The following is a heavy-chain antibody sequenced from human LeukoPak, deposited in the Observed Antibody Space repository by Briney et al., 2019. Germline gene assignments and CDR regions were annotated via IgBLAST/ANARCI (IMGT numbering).Heavy chain of an antibody. D-gene: IGHD6-19*01. J-gene: IGHJ3*02. CDR3: ARRVAVARRDAFDI. Sequence: ASVTVSCKASGYTFTSYGISWVRQAPGQGLEWMGWIGSYNGNTNYAQKLQGRVTMSTDTSTGTAYMELRSLRSDDTAVYYCARRVAVARRDAFDIWGQGTMVTVSS. CDR2: IGSYNGNT. CDR1: GYTFTSYG. V-gene: IGHV1-18*01.